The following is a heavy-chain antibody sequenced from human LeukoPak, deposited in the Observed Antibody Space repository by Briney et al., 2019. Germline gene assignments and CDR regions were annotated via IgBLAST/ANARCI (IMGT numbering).Heavy chain of an antibody. V-gene: IGHV3-53*01. J-gene: IGHJ3*02. CDR1: GFTVSSNY. CDR3: ARVGGGSSGYVGVSNAFDI. D-gene: IGHD3-22*01. CDR2: IYSGGNT. Sequence: AGGSLRLSCAASGFTVSSNYMSWVRQAPGKGLEWVSVIYSGGNTYYADSVKGRFTISRDNSKNTLYLQMNSLRAEDTAVYYCARVGGGSSGYVGVSNAFDIWGQGTMVTVSS.